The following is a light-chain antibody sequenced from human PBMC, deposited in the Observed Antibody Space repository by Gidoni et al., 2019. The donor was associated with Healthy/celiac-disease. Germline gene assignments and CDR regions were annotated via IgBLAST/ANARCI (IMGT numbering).Light chain of an antibody. Sequence: PGTLSLSPGERATLSCRASQSVSSSYLAWYQQKPGQAPRLLIYGASSRATGIPDRFSGSGSGTDVTLTISRLEPEDFAVYYCQQYGSSQYTFXQXTKLEIK. CDR1: QSVSSSY. V-gene: IGKV3-20*01. J-gene: IGKJ2*01. CDR2: GAS. CDR3: QQYGSSQYT.